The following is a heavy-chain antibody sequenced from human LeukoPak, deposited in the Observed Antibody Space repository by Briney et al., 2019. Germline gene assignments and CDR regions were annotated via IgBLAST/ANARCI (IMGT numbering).Heavy chain of an antibody. D-gene: IGHD3-10*01. CDR1: GFTFSSYS. V-gene: IGHV3-48*04. CDR2: ISSSSSTI. Sequence: GGSLRLSCAASGFTFSSYSMNWVRQAPGKGLEWASYISSSSSTIYYADSVKGRFTISRDNAKNSLYLQMNSLRAEDTAVYYCARDRRRVRRDAFDIWGQGTMVTVSS. CDR3: ARDRRRVRRDAFDI. J-gene: IGHJ3*02.